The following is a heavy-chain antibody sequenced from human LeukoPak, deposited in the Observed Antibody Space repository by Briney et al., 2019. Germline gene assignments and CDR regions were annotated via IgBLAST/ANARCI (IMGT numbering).Heavy chain of an antibody. CDR2: IYYNGNT. CDR3: ASRDETGYWYFDL. J-gene: IGHJ2*01. V-gene: IGHV4-30-4*01. Sequence: SETLSLTRSVSGRSISSGDYYWSWIRQSPGKGLEWIGYIYYNGNTYYNPFLKSRITMSLHTSKNQFSLKLSSVTAADTAVYYCASRDETGYWYFDLWGRGTLVTVSS. CDR1: GRSISSGDYY. D-gene: IGHD5-24*01.